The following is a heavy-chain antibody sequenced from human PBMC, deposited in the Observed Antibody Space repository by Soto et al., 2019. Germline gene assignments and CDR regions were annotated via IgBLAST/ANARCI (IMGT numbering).Heavy chain of an antibody. V-gene: IGHV4-59*01. CDR1: GGSLSNYF. CDR3: ARVAATAMGPFDY. J-gene: IGHJ4*02. Sequence: ASETLSLTCTVSGGSLSNYFWSWIRQPPGKGLEWIGYISYSGSTNYNPSLKSRVTISVDTSKNQFSLKVTSVTAADTAVYYCARVAATAMGPFDYWGQGTLVTVSS. D-gene: IGHD2-2*01. CDR2: ISYSGST.